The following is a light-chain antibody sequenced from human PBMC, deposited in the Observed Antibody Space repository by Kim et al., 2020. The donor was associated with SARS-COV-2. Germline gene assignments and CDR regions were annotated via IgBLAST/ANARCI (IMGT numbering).Light chain of an antibody. CDR2: DAS. V-gene: IGKV1-5*01. Sequence: ASVGGTVTITCRASQSISTSVAWYQQKPGKAPKLLIYDASSLESGAPSRFSGSGSGTEFTLTINSLQPGDSATYFCQQYNSYAVTFGGGTKVDIK. CDR1: QSISTS. CDR3: QQYNSYAVT. J-gene: IGKJ4*01.